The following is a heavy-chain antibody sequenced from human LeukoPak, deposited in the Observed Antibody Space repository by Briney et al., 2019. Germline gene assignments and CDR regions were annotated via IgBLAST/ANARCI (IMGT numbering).Heavy chain of an antibody. CDR2: IIPILGIA. D-gene: IGHD2-2*01. V-gene: IGHV1-69*04. J-gene: IGHJ5*02. Sequence: GSSVKVSCKASGGTFSSYAISWVRQAPGQGLEWMGRIIPILGIANYAQKFQGRVTITADKSTSTAYMELSSLRSEDTAVYYCARGVVVPAAIPYNWFDPWGQGTLVTVSS. CDR3: ARGVVVPAAIPYNWFDP. CDR1: GGTFSSYA.